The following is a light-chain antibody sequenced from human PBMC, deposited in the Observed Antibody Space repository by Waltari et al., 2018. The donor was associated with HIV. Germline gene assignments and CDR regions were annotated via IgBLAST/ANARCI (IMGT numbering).Light chain of an antibody. CDR3: QQFNYYWT. J-gene: IGKJ1*01. CDR1: RNVHNW. CDR2: KAS. Sequence: DIQMTQSPSTISASVGDRVTITCRASRNVHNWLAWYQQKPGKAPKLLIYKASNLESGVPSRFSGSGSGAEFTLTISSLQPDDSATYYCQQFNYYWTFGQGTKVQIK. V-gene: IGKV1-5*03.